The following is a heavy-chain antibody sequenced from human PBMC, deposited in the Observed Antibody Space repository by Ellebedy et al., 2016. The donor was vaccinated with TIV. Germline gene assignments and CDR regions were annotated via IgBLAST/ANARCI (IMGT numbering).Heavy chain of an antibody. CDR1: GGSISSSRYY. CDR3: ARGYGDNRFFDL. D-gene: IGHD4-23*01. Sequence: MPSETLSLTCTVSGGSISSSRYYWGWIRQPPGKGLEWIGSIYYSGSTYYNPSLKSRVTISVDTSKNQFSLELSSVTAADTAVYYCARGYGDNRFFDLWGRGTLVTVSS. CDR2: IYYSGST. V-gene: IGHV4-39*01. J-gene: IGHJ2*01.